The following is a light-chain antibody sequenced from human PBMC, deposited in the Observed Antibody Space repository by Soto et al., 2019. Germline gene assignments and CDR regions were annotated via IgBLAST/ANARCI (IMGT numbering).Light chain of an antibody. CDR1: SSDVGGYNY. CDR3: SSYTSSSTNV. J-gene: IGLJ1*01. Sequence: QSVLTQPASVSGSPGQSITISCTGTSSDVGGYNYVSWYQQHPGKAPKLMIYEVSNRPSGVSNRFSGSKSGNTASLTISGLQAEDEADSYCSSYTSSSTNVFGTGTKVTVL. CDR2: EVS. V-gene: IGLV2-14*01.